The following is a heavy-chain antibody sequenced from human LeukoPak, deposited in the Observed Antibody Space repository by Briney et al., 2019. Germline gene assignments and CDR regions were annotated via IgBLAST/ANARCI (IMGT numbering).Heavy chain of an antibody. Sequence: SETLSLTCTVSGGSISSYYWSWIRQPAGKGLEWIGRIYTSGSTNYNPSLKSRVTMSVDTSKNQFSLKLSSVTAADTAVYFCARGILRDYYDSSGFYHRGGVGYWGQGTLVTVSS. CDR3: ARGILRDYYDSSGFYHRGGVGY. CDR1: GGSISSYY. CDR2: IYTSGST. D-gene: IGHD3-22*01. J-gene: IGHJ4*02. V-gene: IGHV4-4*07.